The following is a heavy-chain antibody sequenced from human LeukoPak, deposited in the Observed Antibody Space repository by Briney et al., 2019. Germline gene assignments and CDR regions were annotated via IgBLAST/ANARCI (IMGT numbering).Heavy chain of an antibody. D-gene: IGHD3-16*01. J-gene: IGHJ4*02. V-gene: IGHV3-7*01. CDR1: GFTFSNYW. CDR2: INQDGSEK. Sequence: GGTLSFYCAASGFTFSNYWMSWVRQAPGKGLEWVANINQDGSEKYYVGSVKGRFTISRDNAKNSLYLQMNSLSAEDTAGYYCARGYRLNWGQGALVTVSS. CDR3: ARGYRLN.